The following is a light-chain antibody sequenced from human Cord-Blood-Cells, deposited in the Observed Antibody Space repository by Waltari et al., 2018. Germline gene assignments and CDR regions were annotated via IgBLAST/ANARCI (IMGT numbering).Light chain of an antibody. CDR2: DAS. CDR3: QQYDNLLIT. Sequence: TQSPSSLSASVGDRVTITCQASQDISNYLNWYQQKPGKAPKLLIYDASNLQTGVSSRFSGSGSGTDFTFTISSLQPEDIATYYCQQYDNLLITFGQGTRLEIK. CDR1: QDISNY. V-gene: IGKV1-33*01. J-gene: IGKJ5*01.